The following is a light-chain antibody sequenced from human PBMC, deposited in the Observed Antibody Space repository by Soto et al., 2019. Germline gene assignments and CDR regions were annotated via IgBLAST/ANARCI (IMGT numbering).Light chain of an antibody. CDR3: QQYGSSPGT. CDR1: QSNRDRY. CDR2: DTS. J-gene: IGKJ1*01. V-gene: IGKV3-20*01. Sequence: EIVLTQSPGTQSLSPGERATLSCRASQSNRDRYLAWYQQKPGQAPSLLIYDTSTRATGVPDRFSGSGSGTDFALTISRVEPEDFAIYFCQQYGSSPGTFGQGTKVEI.